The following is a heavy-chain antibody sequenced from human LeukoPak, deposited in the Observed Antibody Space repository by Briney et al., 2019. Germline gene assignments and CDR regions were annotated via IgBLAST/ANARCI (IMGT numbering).Heavy chain of an antibody. J-gene: IGHJ4*02. CDR1: GFTFTSSA. CDR2: IVVGSGNT. V-gene: IGHV1-58*02. Sequence: TSVKVSCKASGFTFTSSAMQWVRQARGQRLEWIGWIVVGSGNTNSAQKFQERVTITRDMSTSTAYMELSSLRSEDTAVYYCAADRGRGGGLELDYWGQGTLVTVSS. D-gene: IGHD1-7*01. CDR3: AADRGRGGGLELDY.